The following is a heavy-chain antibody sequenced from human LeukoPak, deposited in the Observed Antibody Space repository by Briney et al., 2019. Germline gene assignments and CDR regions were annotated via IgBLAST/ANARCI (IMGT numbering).Heavy chain of an antibody. D-gene: IGHD4-17*01. Sequence: GASVKVSCKASGYTFTGYYMHWVRQAPGQGLEWMGRITPNSGGTNYAQKFQGRVIMTRDTSISTAYMELSRLRSDDTAVYYCARGTTVIQTLDYWGQGTLVTVSS. CDR2: ITPNSGGT. J-gene: IGHJ4*02. CDR3: ARGTTVIQTLDY. CDR1: GYTFTGYY. V-gene: IGHV1-2*06.